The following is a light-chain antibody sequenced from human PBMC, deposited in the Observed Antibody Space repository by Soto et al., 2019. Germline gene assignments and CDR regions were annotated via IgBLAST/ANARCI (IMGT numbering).Light chain of an antibody. CDR2: EVT. Sequence: QSVLTQPPSASGSPGQSVTISCTGTSSDVGAYNYVSWYQQHAGKAPKLVIYEVTKRPSGVPDRFSGSKSANTASLTVSGLRAEDGADYYCSSFAASDTWVFGGGTKLTVL. V-gene: IGLV2-8*01. CDR3: SSFAASDTWV. CDR1: SSDVGAYNY. J-gene: IGLJ3*02.